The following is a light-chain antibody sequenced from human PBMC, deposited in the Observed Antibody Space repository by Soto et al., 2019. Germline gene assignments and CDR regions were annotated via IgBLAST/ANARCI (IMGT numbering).Light chain of an antibody. CDR1: QGVGSD. CDR2: GAS. CDR3: QQYNNWPPFT. Sequence: EIVMTQSPVTLSASPGERVTLSCRVSQGVGSDVAWYQQKPGQAPGLLIYGASIREVGVPARFSGSGSGTEFTLTISSLQSEDFAVYYCQQYNNWPPFTYGPGTIVDIK. V-gene: IGKV3-15*01. J-gene: IGKJ3*01.